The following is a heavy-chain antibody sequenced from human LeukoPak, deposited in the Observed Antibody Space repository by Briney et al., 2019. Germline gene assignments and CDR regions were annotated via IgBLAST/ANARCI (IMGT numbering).Heavy chain of an antibody. Sequence: SVKVSCKASGGTFSSYAISWVRQAPGQGLEWMGGIIPVFGTANYAQKFQGRVTITADESTSTAYMELSSLRSEDTAVYYCASSAYCGGDCPFDYWGQGTLVTVSS. J-gene: IGHJ4*02. CDR1: GGTFSSYA. CDR3: ASSAYCGGDCPFDY. V-gene: IGHV1-69*13. CDR2: IIPVFGTA. D-gene: IGHD2-21*02.